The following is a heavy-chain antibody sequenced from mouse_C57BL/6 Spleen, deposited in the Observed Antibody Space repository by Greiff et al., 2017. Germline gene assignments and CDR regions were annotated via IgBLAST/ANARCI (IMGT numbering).Heavy chain of an antibody. CDR2: IYPSDSET. D-gene: IGHD3-2*02. Sequence: QVQLQQPGAELVRPGSSVKLSCKASGYTFTSYWMDWVKQRPGQGLEWIGNIYPSDSETHYNQKFKDKATLTVDKSSSTAYMPLSSLTSEYSAVYDCARGTAQATTYWGQGTLVTVSA. V-gene: IGHV1-61*01. J-gene: IGHJ3*01. CDR1: GYTFTSYW. CDR3: ARGTAQATTY.